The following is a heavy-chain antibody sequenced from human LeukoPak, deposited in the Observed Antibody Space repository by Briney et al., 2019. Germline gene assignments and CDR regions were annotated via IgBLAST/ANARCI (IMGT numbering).Heavy chain of an antibody. CDR3: ARRVAFDI. J-gene: IGHJ3*02. Sequence: ASVKVSCKASGYTFTGYYMHWVRQAPGQGLEWMGWMNPNSGNTGYAQKFQGRVTMTRNTSISTAYMELSSLRSEDTAVYYCARRVAFDIWGQGTMVTVSS. CDR2: MNPNSGNT. V-gene: IGHV1-8*02. CDR1: GYTFTGYY.